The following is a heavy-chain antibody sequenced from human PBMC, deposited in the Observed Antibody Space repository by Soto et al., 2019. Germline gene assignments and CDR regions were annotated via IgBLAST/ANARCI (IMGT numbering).Heavy chain of an antibody. CDR1: GFSISSSNW. CDR2: IYHSGST. D-gene: IGHD3-3*01. Sequence: SSETLSLTCAVSGFSISSSNWWSWVRQPPGKGLEWIGEIYHSGSTNYNPSLKSRVTISVDKSKNQFSLKLSSVTAADTAVYYCATHYDFWSGYYLLPPAAYLWGQGTLVTVSS. J-gene: IGHJ4*02. CDR3: ATHYDFWSGYYLLPPAAYL. V-gene: IGHV4-4*02.